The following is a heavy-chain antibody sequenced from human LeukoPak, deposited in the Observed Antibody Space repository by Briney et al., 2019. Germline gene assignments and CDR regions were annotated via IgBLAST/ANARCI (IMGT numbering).Heavy chain of an antibody. D-gene: IGHD4-11*01. Sequence: SETLSLTCTVSGGSISSYYWSWIRQPAGKGLEWIGRIYTSGSTNYNPSLKSRVAMSVDTSKNQFSLKLSSVTAADTAVYYCARGGLVEYSNYRYYYYYYGMDVWGQGTTVTVSS. J-gene: IGHJ6*02. V-gene: IGHV4-4*07. CDR2: IYTSGST. CDR3: ARGGLVEYSNYRYYYYYYGMDV. CDR1: GGSISSYY.